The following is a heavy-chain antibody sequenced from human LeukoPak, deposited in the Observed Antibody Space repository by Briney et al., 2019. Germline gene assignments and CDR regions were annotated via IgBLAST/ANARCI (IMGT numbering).Heavy chain of an antibody. CDR1: GFTFSSYSMN. D-gene: IGHD1-26*01. CDR3: AGSTTYSGSYKGMNAFDI. Sequence: GSLRLSCAASGFTFSSYSMNWVRQAPGKGREWIGSIYYSGSTYYNPSLKSRVTISVDTSKNQFSLKLSSVTAADTAVYYCAGSTTYSGSYKGMNAFDIWGQGTMVTVSS. CDR2: IYYSGST. V-gene: IGHV4-59*05. J-gene: IGHJ3*02.